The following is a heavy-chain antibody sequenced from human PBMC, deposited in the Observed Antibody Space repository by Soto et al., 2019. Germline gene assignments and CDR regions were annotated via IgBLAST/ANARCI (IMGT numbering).Heavy chain of an antibody. V-gene: IGHV1-58*01. CDR1: GFTFTSSA. CDR2: IVVGSGNT. D-gene: IGHD3-3*01. Sequence: SVKVSCKASGFTFTSSAVQWVRQARGQRLEWIGWIVVGSGNTNYAQKFQERVTITRDMSTSTAYMELSSLRSEDTAVYYCAATSGYYYYYYYMDVWGKGTTVTVSS. CDR3: AATSGYYYYYYYMDV. J-gene: IGHJ6*03.